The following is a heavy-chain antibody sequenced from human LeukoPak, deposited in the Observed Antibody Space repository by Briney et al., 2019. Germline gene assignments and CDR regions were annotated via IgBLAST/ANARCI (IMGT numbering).Heavy chain of an antibody. CDR3: ARNTYYYDSSGYLEPHGWFDP. Sequence: ASVKVSCKASGYTFTSYGISWGRQAPGQGLERMGWISAYNGNTNYAQKLQGRVTMTTDTSTSTAYMELRSLRSDDTAVYYCARNTYYYDSSGYLEPHGWFDPWGQGTLVTVSS. J-gene: IGHJ5*02. CDR1: GYTFTSYG. V-gene: IGHV1-18*01. CDR2: ISAYNGNT. D-gene: IGHD3-22*01.